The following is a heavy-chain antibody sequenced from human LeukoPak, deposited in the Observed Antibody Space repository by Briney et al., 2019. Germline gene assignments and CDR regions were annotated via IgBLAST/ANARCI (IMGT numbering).Heavy chain of an antibody. CDR2: LYIGGST. CDR3: ARSTRLFPWYFDY. J-gene: IGHJ4*02. Sequence: GGSLRLSYAASGFTVSSNYMSWVRQAPGKGLEWVSVLYIGGSTYYADSVRGRFTISRDNSKNTLYLQMNSLRAEDTAVYYCARSTRLFPWYFDYWGQGTLVTVSS. D-gene: IGHD3-22*01. V-gene: IGHV3-53*01. CDR1: GFTVSSNY.